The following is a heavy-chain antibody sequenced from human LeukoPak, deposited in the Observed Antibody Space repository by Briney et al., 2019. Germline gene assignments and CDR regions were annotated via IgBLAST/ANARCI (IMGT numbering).Heavy chain of an antibody. CDR1: GFTFSNSW. D-gene: IGHD3-16*02. J-gene: IGHJ4*02. CDR3: TTVHYDYVWGSYRDDY. CDR2: IKSKTDGGTT. Sequence: GGSLRLSCAASGFTFSNSWMSWVRQAPGKGLEWVGRIKSKTDGGTTDYAAPVKGRFTISRDDSKNTLYLQMNSLKTEDTAVYYCTTVHYDYVWGSYRDDYWGQGTLVTVSS. V-gene: IGHV3-15*01.